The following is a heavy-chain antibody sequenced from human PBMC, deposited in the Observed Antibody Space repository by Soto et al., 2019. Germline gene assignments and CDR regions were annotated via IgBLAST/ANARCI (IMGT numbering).Heavy chain of an antibody. D-gene: IGHD3-10*01. CDR2: IYSGGST. J-gene: IGHJ6*02. V-gene: IGHV3-53*01. CDR3: ARDTMVRGVIMPSGRNYYYYGMDV. Sequence: HPGGSLRLSCAASGFTVSSNYMSWVRQAPGKGLEWVSVIYSGGSTYYADSVKGRFTISRDNSKNTLYLQMNSLRAEDTAVYYCARDTMVRGVIMPSGRNYYYYGMDVWGQGTTVTVSS. CDR1: GFTVSSNY.